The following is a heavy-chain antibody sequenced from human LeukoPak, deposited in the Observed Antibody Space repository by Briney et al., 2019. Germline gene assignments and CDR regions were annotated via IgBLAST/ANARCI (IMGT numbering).Heavy chain of an antibody. D-gene: IGHD2-21*02. CDR3: ARFSRITWGDWGDAFDI. J-gene: IGHJ3*02. Sequence: SGTLSLTCSVYGGSFSDYFWSWIRQSPGKGLEWIGEIDDGGNTHYNPSLMSRVIVSMEKSKKQFSLVMGSVAAADTAVYYCARFSRITWGDWGDAFDIWGQGTTVIVSS. CDR1: GGSFSDYF. V-gene: IGHV4-34*01. CDR2: IDDGGNT.